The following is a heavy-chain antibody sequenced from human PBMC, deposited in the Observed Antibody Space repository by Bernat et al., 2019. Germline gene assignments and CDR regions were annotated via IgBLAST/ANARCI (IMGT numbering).Heavy chain of an antibody. CDR3: ARGRGGMGDY. V-gene: IGHV3-74*01. D-gene: IGHD3-10*01. CDR1: GFIFTAYD. J-gene: IGHJ4*02. Sequence: EVHLVESGGGLVQPGGSLRLSCAASGFIFTAYDMHWVRQAPGKGLVWVSVISSDGSDTTYADSVKGRFTLSRDNANNTVYLQMNSLRAEDTAIYYCARGRGGMGDYWGQGTLVTVSS. CDR2: ISSDGSDT.